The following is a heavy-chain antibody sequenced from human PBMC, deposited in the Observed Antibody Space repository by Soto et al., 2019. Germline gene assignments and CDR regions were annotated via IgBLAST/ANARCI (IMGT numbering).Heavy chain of an antibody. D-gene: IGHD3-22*01. Sequence: ASVKVSCKASGYTFTSYYMHWVRQAPGQGLEWMGIINPSGGSTSYAQKFQGRVTMTRDTSTSTVYMELSSLRSEDTAVYYCARDGYVDYYDSSGYYHYWYFDLWGRGTLVTVSS. CDR3: ARDGYVDYYDSSGYYHYWYFDL. J-gene: IGHJ2*01. CDR1: GYTFTSYY. V-gene: IGHV1-46*01. CDR2: INPSGGST.